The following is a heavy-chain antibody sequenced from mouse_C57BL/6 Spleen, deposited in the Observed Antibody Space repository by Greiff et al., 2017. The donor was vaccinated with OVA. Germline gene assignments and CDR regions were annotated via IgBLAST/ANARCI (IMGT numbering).Heavy chain of an antibody. CDR3: ARRRLLEAMDY. V-gene: IGHV1-82*01. D-gene: IGHD2-3*01. CDR1: GYAFSSSW. J-gene: IGHJ4*01. CDR2: IYPGDGDT. Sequence: QVQLQQSGPELVKPGASVKISCKASGYAFSSSWMNWVKQRPGKGLEWIGRIYPGDGDTNYNGKFKGKATLTADKSSSTAYMQLSSLTSEDSAVYFCARRRLLEAMDYWGQGTSVTVSS.